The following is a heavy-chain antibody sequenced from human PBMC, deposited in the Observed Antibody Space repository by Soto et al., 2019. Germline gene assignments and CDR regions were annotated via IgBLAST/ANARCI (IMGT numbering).Heavy chain of an antibody. CDR2: INHSGST. V-gene: IGHV4-34*01. D-gene: IGHD5-18*01. J-gene: IGHJ4*02. CDR3: ARGSDIHYFDY. Sequence: TSETLSLTCAVYGGSFSGYYWSWIRQPPGKGLEWIGEINHSGSTNYNPSLKSRVTISVDTSKNQFSLKLSSVTAADTAVYYCARGSDIHYFDYWGQGTLVTVSS. CDR1: GGSFSGYY.